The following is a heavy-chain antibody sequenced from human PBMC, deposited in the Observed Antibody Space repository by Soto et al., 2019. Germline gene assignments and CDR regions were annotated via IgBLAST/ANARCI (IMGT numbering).Heavy chain of an antibody. CDR3: RIRWRIDVFDI. CDR2: IWYDGSNK. CDR1: GFTFSSYG. J-gene: IGHJ3*02. V-gene: IGHV3-33*01. D-gene: IGHD2-15*01. Sequence: QVQLVESGGGVVQPGRSLRLSCAASGFTFSSYGMHWVRQAPGKGLEWVAVIWYDGSNKYYADSGKGRFTSSRDTSKNTLYLRMNSLRAGDTGVYYCRIRWRIDVFDIWGQGAMVPASS.